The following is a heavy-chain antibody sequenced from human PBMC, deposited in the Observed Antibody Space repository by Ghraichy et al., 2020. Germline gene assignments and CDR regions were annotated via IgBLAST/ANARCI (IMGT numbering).Heavy chain of an antibody. V-gene: IGHV3-20*04. J-gene: IGHJ3*02. Sequence: GGSLRLSCEASGFNYIQYGMTWVRQAPGKGLEWVSGINFNGRSADYMDSVKGRFTISRDNAKNSLYLQMNDLRVEDTALYYCARGGGYWSGISCDAFDIWGQGALVTVSS. CDR1: GFNYIQYG. CDR3: ARGGGYWSGISCDAFDI. CDR2: INFNGRSA. D-gene: IGHD2-2*01.